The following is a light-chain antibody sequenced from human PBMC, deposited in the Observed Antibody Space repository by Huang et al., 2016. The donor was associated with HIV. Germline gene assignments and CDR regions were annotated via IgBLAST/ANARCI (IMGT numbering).Light chain of an antibody. CDR3: LQDFTYPRT. CDR1: QDITND. J-gene: IGKJ1*01. V-gene: IGKV1-6*02. CDR2: AAS. Sequence: AIQLTQSPSSLSASVGDRVTITCRASQDITNDLGWYQQKPGKAPKLLISAASTLRSGVPSRFSGSGSGTDVTLTISSLQPEDFATYFCLQDFTYPRTFGQGTRVEI.